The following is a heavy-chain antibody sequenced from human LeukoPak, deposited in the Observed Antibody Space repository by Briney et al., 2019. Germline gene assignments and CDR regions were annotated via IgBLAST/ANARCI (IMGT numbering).Heavy chain of an antibody. CDR3: AKLDCSGGTCYSIDY. D-gene: IGHD2-15*01. Sequence: GGSLRLSCAASGFTFSSNAMSWVCQAPGKGLEWVSSISGGGNTYYADSVKGRFTISRDNSKNTLYLQMNSLRAEDTAVYYCAKLDCSGGTCYSIDYWGQGTLVTVSS. CDR2: ISGGGNT. CDR1: GFTFSSNA. V-gene: IGHV3-23*01. J-gene: IGHJ4*02.